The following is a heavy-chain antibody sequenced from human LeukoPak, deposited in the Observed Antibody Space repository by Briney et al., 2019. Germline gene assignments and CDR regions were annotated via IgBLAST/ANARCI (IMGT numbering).Heavy chain of an antibody. D-gene: IGHD3-22*01. Sequence: SETLCLTCAVFGGASSGYYVSWIRQPPGKGLEWIGEINHSGSTNYNPSLKTRVTISVDTSKKHFSLKLNSVTAADTAVYYCARAQGPIVFDYWGRGSLVTVSS. J-gene: IGHJ4*02. CDR1: GGASSGYY. V-gene: IGHV4-34*01. CDR2: INHSGST. CDR3: ARAQGPIVFDY.